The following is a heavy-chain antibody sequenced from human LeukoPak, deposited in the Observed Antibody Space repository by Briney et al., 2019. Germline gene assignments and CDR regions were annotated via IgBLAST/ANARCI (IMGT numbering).Heavy chain of an antibody. D-gene: IGHD3-16*01. CDR2: KYYSGSS. J-gene: IGHJ3*02. Sequence: SETLSLTCSVSGASISSYYWSWIRQAPGKGLEWIGYKYYSGSSNYNPSLKSRVTISKDMSKNQFSLRLTSVIAADTAVYFCARVGGAPLGAFDIWGRGTLVSVSS. CDR1: GASISSYY. CDR3: ARVGGAPLGAFDI. V-gene: IGHV4-59*01.